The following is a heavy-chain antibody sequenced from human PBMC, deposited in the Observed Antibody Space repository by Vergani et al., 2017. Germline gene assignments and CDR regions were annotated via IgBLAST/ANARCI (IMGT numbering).Heavy chain of an antibody. V-gene: IGHV1-69*06. J-gene: IGHJ4*02. D-gene: IGHD3-10*01. CDR2: IIPIFGTA. CDR1: GGTFSSYA. Sequence: QVRLVQSGAEVKKPGSSVKVSCKASGGTFSSYAISWVRQAPGQGLEWMGGIIPIFGTANYAQKFQGRVTITADKSTSTAYMELSSLRSEDTAVYYCARTYYYGSGSLTYYFDYWGQGTLVTVSS. CDR3: ARTYYYGSGSLTYYFDY.